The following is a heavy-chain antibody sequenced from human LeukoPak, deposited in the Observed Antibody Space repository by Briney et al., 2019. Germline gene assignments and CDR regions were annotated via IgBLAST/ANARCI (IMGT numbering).Heavy chain of an antibody. D-gene: IGHD3-10*01. J-gene: IGHJ4*02. CDR1: GGTFSSYA. CDR2: IIPIFGTV. Sequence: EASVKVSCRASGGTFSSYAISWVRQAPGQGLEWMGGIIPIFGTVNYAQKFQGRVTITTDESTSTAYMELSSLRSEDTAVYYCARVHYGSGRYFDYWGQGTLVTVSS. V-gene: IGHV1-69*05. CDR3: ARVHYGSGRYFDY.